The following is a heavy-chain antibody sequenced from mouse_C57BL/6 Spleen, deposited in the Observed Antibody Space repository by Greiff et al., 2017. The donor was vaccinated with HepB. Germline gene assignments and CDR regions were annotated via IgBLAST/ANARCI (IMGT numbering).Heavy chain of an antibody. CDR1: GYSFTSYY. CDR2: IYPGSGNT. D-gene: IGHD2-5*01. Sequence: QVQLKQSGPELVKPGASVKISCKASGYSFTSYYIHWVKQRPGQGLEWIGWIYPGSGNTKYNEKFKGKATLTADTSSSTAYMQLSSLTSEDSAVYYCARSAYYSNPWFAYWGQGTLVTVSA. CDR3: ARSAYYSNPWFAY. J-gene: IGHJ3*01. V-gene: IGHV1-66*01.